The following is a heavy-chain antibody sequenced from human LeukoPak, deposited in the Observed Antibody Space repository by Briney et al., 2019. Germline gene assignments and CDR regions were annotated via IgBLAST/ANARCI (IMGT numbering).Heavy chain of an antibody. CDR1: GFTFSSYG. V-gene: IGHV3-30*02. J-gene: IGHJ6*03. Sequence: PGGSLRLSCAASGFTFSSYGMHWVRQAPGKGLEWVAVIWYGGSNKYYADSVKGRFTISRDNSKNTLYLQMNSLRAEDTAVYYCAKDIRGYSYAPAYYMDVWGKGTTVTVSS. CDR2: IWYGGSNK. D-gene: IGHD5-18*01. CDR3: AKDIRGYSYAPAYYMDV.